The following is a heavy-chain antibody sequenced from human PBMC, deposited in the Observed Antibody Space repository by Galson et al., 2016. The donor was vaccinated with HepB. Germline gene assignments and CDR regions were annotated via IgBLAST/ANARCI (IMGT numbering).Heavy chain of an antibody. D-gene: IGHD4-17*01. V-gene: IGHV1-18*01. Sequence: SVKVSCKASGYTFISYSITWVRQAPGQGLEWLGWINSYNGHTKYAQKVQGRVTMTTDTSTSTAYMELRGLRSDDTAVYYCARVFLGDYVDYWGQGTLVTVSS. CDR2: INSYNGHT. CDR1: GYTFISYS. J-gene: IGHJ4*02. CDR3: ARVFLGDYVDY.